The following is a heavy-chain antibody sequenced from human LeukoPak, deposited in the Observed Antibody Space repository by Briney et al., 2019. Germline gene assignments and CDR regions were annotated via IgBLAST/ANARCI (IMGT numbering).Heavy chain of an antibody. CDR2: INPNSGGT. J-gene: IGHJ4*02. CDR1: GYTFTGYY. CDR3: ARGPYRGVAATRVPEDY. Sequence: GASVKVSCKASGYTFTGYYMHWVRQAPGQGLEWMGWINPNSGGTNYAQKFQGRVTMTRDTSISTAYMELSRLRSDDTAVYYCARGPYRGVAATRVPEDYWGQGTLVTVSS. V-gene: IGHV1-2*02. D-gene: IGHD2-15*01.